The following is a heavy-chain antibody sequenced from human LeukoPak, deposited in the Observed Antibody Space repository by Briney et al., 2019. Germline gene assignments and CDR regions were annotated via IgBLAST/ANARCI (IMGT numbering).Heavy chain of an antibody. CDR1: GYTFTNYW. V-gene: IGHV5-51*01. J-gene: IGHJ3*02. Sequence: GESLKISCKGSGYTFTNYWIGWVRQVPGKGLEWMGIIWPGDSDTRYSPSFQGQVTISVDKSISTAYLQWSSLKASDTAMYYCATPAAASHDGFDIWGQGTMVTVSS. D-gene: IGHD2-2*01. CDR3: ATPAAASHDGFDI. CDR2: IWPGDSDT.